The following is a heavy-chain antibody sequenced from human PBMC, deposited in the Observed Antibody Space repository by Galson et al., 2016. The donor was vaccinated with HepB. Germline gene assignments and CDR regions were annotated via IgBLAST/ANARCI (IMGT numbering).Heavy chain of an antibody. J-gene: IGHJ4*02. CDR3: ARGGSYNGYFDY. D-gene: IGHD1-26*01. V-gene: IGHV3-11*06. CDR2: TSSTGHT. CDR1: GFTFSDYY. Sequence: SLRLSCAASGFTFSDYYISWIRQAPGKGLEWLSYTSSTGHTNHADSIKGRFTISRDNAKNSLFLQMDSLRAEDTAVYYCARGGSYNGYFDYWGQGTLVTVSS.